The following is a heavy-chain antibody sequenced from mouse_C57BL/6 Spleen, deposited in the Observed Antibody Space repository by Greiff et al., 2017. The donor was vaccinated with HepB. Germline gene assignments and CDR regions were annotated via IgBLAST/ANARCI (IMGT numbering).Heavy chain of an antibody. CDR2: IDPNSGGT. CDR3: ARLWLLRHAMDY. V-gene: IGHV1-72*01. Sequence: QVQLKQSGAELVKPGASVKLSCKASGYTFTSYWMHWVKQRPGRGLEWIGRIDPNSGGTKYNEKFKSKATLTVDKPSSTAYLQRSSLTSEDSSVYYFARLWLLRHAMDYWGQGTSVTVSS. CDR1: GYTFTSYW. D-gene: IGHD2-3*01. J-gene: IGHJ4*01.